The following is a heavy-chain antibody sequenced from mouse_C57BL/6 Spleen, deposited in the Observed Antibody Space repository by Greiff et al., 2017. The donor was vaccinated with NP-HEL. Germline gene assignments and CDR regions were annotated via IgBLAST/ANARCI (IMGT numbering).Heavy chain of an antibody. V-gene: IGHV1-80*01. J-gene: IGHJ2*01. CDR3: ARDYYGNYDCDY. CDR2: IYPGDGDT. CDR1: GYAFSSYW. Sequence: VQLQQSGAELVKPGASVKISCKASGYAFSSYWMNWVKQRPGKGLEWIGQIYPGDGDTNYNGKFKGKATLTADKSSSTAYMQRSSLTSEDSAVYFCARDYYGNYDCDYWGQGTTLTVSS. D-gene: IGHD2-1*01.